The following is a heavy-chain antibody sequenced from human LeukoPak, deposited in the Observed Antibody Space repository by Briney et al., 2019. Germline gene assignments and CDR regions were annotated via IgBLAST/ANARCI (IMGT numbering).Heavy chain of an antibody. CDR2: INPNSGGT. CDR1: GYTFTGYY. CDR3: ARWCFDWLNWFDP. J-gene: IGHJ5*02. Sequence: ASVKVSCKASGYTFTGYYMHWVRQAPGQGLEWMGWINPNSGGTNYAQKFQGRVTMTRETAISTAYMELSRLRSDDTAVYYCARWCFDWLNWFDPWGQRTLVTVSS. V-gene: IGHV1-2*02. D-gene: IGHD3-9*01.